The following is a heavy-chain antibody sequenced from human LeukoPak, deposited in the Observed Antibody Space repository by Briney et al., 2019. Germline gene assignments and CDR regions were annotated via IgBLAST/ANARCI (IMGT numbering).Heavy chain of an antibody. CDR2: IYYSGST. CDR1: GGSISSSSYY. D-gene: IGHD3-22*01. J-gene: IGHJ4*02. V-gene: IGHV4-39*07. Sequence: SETLSLTCTVSGGSISSSSYYWGWIRQPPGKGLEWIGSIYYSGSTYYNPSLKSRVTISVDTSKNQFSLKLSSVTAADTAVYYCARGRGLTYYYDSSGYAQRPFDYWGQGTLVTVSS. CDR3: ARGRGLTYYYDSSGYAQRPFDY.